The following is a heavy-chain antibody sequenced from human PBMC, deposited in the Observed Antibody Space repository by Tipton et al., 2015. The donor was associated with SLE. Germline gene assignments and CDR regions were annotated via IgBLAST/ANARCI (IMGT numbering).Heavy chain of an antibody. CDR2: IYHTGST. CDR1: GGSISNYY. D-gene: IGHD3-10*01. J-gene: IGHJ6*02. Sequence: TLSLTCTVSGGSISNYYWSWIRQPPGKGLEWIGYIYHTGSTIYNPSFKSPATISVDMSKNQFSLSLSSVTAADTAVYYCARGWVTMVQGVQGGMDVWGQGTTVTVSS. V-gene: IGHV4-59*01. CDR3: ARGWVTMVQGVQGGMDV.